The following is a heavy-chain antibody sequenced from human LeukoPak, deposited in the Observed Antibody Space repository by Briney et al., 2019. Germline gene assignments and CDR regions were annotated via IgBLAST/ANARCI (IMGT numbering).Heavy chain of an antibody. D-gene: IGHD6-19*01. CDR3: AKDPSWVAVAAPSGY. V-gene: IGHV3-23*01. CDR2: ISGSGGST. CDR1: GFTFSSYA. Sequence: GGSLRLSCAASGFTFSSYAMSWVRQAPGKGLEWVSAISGSGGSTYYADSVKGRFTISRDISKNTLYLQMNSLRAEDTAVYYCAKDPSWVAVAAPSGYWGQGTLVTVSS. J-gene: IGHJ4*02.